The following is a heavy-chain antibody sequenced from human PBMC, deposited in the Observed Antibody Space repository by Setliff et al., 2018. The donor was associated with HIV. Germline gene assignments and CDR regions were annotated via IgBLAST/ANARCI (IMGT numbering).Heavy chain of an antibody. CDR3: AREVTHMATTYFDS. CDR2: ISAYNGNI. CDR1: GYSFINYG. J-gene: IGHJ4*02. D-gene: IGHD1-1*01. V-gene: IGHV1-18*01. Sequence: ASVKVSCKASGYSFINYGMSWVRQAPGQGLEWMGWISAYNGNIHYAQKLQGRLTITADESTSTAYMELSSLRSEDTAIFYCAREVTHMATTYFDSWGQGTLVTVSS.